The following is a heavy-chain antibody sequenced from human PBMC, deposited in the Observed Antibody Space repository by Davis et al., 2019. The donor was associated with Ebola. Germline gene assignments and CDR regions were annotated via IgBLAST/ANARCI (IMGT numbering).Heavy chain of an antibody. V-gene: IGHV3-23*01. D-gene: IGHD3-10*01. CDR2: ISGSGGST. CDR3: AKSIRGRPGNNWFDP. Sequence: PGGSLRLSCAVPGFTFSTYAMNWVRQAPGKVLEWVSAISGSGGSTYYADSVKGRFTIFRDNSRNTLYLQMNSLRAEDTALYYCAKSIRGRPGNNWFDPWGQGTLVTVSS. J-gene: IGHJ5*02. CDR1: GFTFSTYA.